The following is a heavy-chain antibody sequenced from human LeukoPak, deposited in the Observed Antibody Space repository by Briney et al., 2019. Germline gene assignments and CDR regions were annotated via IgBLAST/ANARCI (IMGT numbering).Heavy chain of an antibody. CDR3: ARDQAPLGYCSGGSCTTNWFDP. V-gene: IGHV1-18*01. CDR1: GYTFTSYG. Sequence: ASVKVSCKASGYTFTSYGISWVRQAPGQGLEWMGWISAYNGNTNYAQKLQGRVTMTTDTSTSTAYMELRSLRSDDTAVYYCARDQAPLGYCSGGSCTTNWFDPWGQGTLVTVSS. J-gene: IGHJ5*02. D-gene: IGHD2-15*01. CDR2: ISAYNGNT.